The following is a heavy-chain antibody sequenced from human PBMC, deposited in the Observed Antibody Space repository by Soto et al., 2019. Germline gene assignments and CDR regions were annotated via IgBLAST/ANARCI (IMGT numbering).Heavy chain of an antibody. CDR1: GYTFTSYA. CDR3: ARPPRGWYGTDG. CDR2: MNPNSGNT. J-gene: IGHJ6*02. Sequence: ASVKVSCKASGYTFTSYAINWVRQATGQGLEWMGWMNPNSGNTGYAQKFQGRVTMTRNTSISTAYMELSSLRSEDTAVYYCARPPRGWYGTDGLGQETRVTTSS. V-gene: IGHV1-8*01. D-gene: IGHD6-19*01.